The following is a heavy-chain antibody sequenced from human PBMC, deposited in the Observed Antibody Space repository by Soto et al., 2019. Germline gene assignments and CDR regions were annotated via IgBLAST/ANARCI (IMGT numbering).Heavy chain of an antibody. V-gene: IGHV3-30*04. CDR2: ISFDGRNK. CDR3: ARVHGVVVIITQVGLAY. J-gene: IGHJ4*02. Sequence: QVQLVESGGGVVQPGRSLRLSCAASGFTFSRYPMHWVRQAPGKGLEWVALISFDGRNKYYADSVKGRFTISRDNSKNTLYLQVNSLRTEDTAVYYCARVHGVVVIITQVGLAYWGQGTLVTVSP. CDR1: GFTFSRYP. D-gene: IGHD3-3*01.